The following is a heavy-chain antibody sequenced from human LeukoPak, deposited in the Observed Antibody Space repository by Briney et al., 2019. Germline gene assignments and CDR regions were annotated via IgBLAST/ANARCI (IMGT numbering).Heavy chain of an antibody. J-gene: IGHJ4*02. Sequence: ASVKVSCKASGGTFSSYAISWVRQAPGQGLEWMGWISGYNGNTNYAQKLQGRVTMTTDTSTSTAYMELRSLRSDDTAVYYCARDPYSSATENYFDYWGQGTLVTVSS. CDR3: ARDPYSSATENYFDY. CDR2: ISGYNGNT. CDR1: GGTFSSYA. V-gene: IGHV1-18*01. D-gene: IGHD6-25*01.